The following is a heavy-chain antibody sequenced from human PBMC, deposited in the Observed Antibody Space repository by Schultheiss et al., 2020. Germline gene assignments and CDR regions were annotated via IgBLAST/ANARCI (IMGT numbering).Heavy chain of an antibody. CDR3: ASGHCSGGSCYLL. CDR1: ASTFSSYS. J-gene: IGHJ4*02. D-gene: IGHD2-15*01. V-gene: IGHV3-48*01. Sequence: GGSLRLSCAASASTFSSYSMNWVRQAPGKGLEWVSYISSSSSTIYYADSVKGRFTISRDNSKNTLYLQMNSLRAEDTAVYYCASGHCSGGSCYLLWGQGTLVTVSS. CDR2: ISSSSSTI.